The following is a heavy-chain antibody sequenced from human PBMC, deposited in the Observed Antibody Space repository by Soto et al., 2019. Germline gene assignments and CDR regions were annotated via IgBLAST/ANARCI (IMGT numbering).Heavy chain of an antibody. V-gene: IGHV3-23*01. CDR1: GFTFSSYA. CDR2: ISGSGGST. CDR3: AKVVTGPYYDSSGFEY. D-gene: IGHD3-22*01. J-gene: IGHJ4*02. Sequence: EVQLLESGGGLVQPGGSLRLSCAASGFTFSSYAMSWVRQAPGKGLEWVSAISGSGGSTYYADSVKGRFTISRDNSKNTLYLQMNSLRAEDTAVYYCAKVVTGPYYDSSGFEYWGQGTLVTVSS.